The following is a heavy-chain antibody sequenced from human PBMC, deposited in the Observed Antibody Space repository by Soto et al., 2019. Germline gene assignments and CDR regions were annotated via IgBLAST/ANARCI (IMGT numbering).Heavy chain of an antibody. CDR2: IYYSGST. CDR3: ARGYCSSTSCVDP. D-gene: IGHD2-2*01. Sequence: QVQLQASGPGLVKPSQTLSLTCSVSGGSISRGGYYWSWIRQHPGKGLEWIGYIYYSGSTSYNPSLTSRVTVSVDTSMNQFSLKLSCVTAADTAVYYCARGYCSSTSCVDPWGPGTLVTVSS. CDR1: GGSISRGGYY. V-gene: IGHV4-31*03. J-gene: IGHJ5*02.